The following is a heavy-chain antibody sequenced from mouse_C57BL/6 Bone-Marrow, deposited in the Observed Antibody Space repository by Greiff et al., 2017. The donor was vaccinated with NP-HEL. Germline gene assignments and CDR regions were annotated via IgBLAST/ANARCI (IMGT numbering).Heavy chain of an antibody. V-gene: IGHV2-2*01. D-gene: IGHD1-1*01. CDR3: ARSHDYYYGSSYGYFDV. CDR1: GFSLTSYG. J-gene: IGHJ1*03. CDR2: IWSGGST. Sequence: QVQLQQSGPGLVQPSQSLSITCTVSGFSLTSYGVHWVRQSPGKGLEWLGVIWSGGSTDYNAAFISRLSISKDNSKSQVFFKMNSLQADDTAIYYCARSHDYYYGSSYGYFDVWGTGTTVAVSS.